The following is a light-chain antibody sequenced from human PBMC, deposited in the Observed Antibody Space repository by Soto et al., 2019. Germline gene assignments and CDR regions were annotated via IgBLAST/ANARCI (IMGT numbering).Light chain of an antibody. Sequence: ETVMTQSPATLSVSPGERATLSCRASQNIGDRLAWYQQKLGQAPRLLIYAASSRVTGIPARFSGSGSGTEFTLTISSLQSEDLAVYYCQQYKNWPPSTFGQGTKLEIK. V-gene: IGKV3-15*01. CDR2: AAS. CDR1: QNIGDR. J-gene: IGKJ2*01. CDR3: QQYKNWPPST.